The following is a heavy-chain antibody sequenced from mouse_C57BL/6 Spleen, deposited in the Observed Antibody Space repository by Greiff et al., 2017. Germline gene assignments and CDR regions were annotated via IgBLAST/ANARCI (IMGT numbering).Heavy chain of an antibody. V-gene: IGHV1-69*01. J-gene: IGHJ2*01. CDR3: ARSYYYGSSYVRNYFDY. CDR2: IDPSDSYT. CDR1: GYTFTSYW. D-gene: IGHD1-1*01. Sequence: QVQLQQPGAELVMPGASVKLSCKASGYTFTSYWMHWVKQRPGQGLEWIGEIDPSDSYTNYNQKFKGKSTLTVDKSSSTAYMQLSSLTSEDSAVYYCARSYYYGSSYVRNYFDYWGQGTTLTVSS.